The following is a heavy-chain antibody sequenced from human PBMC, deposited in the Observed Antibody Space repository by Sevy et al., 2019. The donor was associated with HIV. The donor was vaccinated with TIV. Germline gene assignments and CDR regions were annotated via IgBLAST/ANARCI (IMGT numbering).Heavy chain of an antibody. Sequence: APVKVSCKASGYTFIDYYIHWVRQAPRQGLERMGWINPDNSGTNYAQKFQGRVTMTRDTSISTAYMELSRLRSDDTAGYYCAGGLIMITIGGVIANGGDAFDIWGQGTMVTVSS. V-gene: IGHV1-2*02. CDR1: GYTFIDYY. J-gene: IGHJ3*02. D-gene: IGHD3-16*02. CDR2: INPDNSGT. CDR3: AGGLIMITIGGVIANGGDAFDI.